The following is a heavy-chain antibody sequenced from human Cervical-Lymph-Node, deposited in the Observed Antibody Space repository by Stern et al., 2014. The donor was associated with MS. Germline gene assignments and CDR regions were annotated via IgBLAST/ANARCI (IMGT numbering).Heavy chain of an antibody. D-gene: IGHD3-22*01. CDR3: ARGDDSGYNWFAP. V-gene: IGHV4-31*03. CDR2: IYYSGST. Sequence: QVQLVESGPGLVKPSQTLSLTCTVSGGSISSGGYYWSWIRQHPGKGLEWIGYIYYSGSTYYNPSLKSRVTISLDTSKNQFSLKLSSVTAADTAVYYCARGDDSGYNWFAPWGQGTLVTVSS. CDR1: GGSISSGGYY. J-gene: IGHJ5*02.